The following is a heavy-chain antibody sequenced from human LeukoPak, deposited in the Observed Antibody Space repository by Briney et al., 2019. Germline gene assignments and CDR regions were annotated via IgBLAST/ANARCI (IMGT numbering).Heavy chain of an antibody. V-gene: IGHV3-21*01. J-gene: IGHJ4*02. CDR3: ARVGSIAVAGTG. CDR1: GFTFSSYS. D-gene: IGHD6-19*01. Sequence: PGGSLRLSCAASGFTFSSYSMNWVRQAPGKGLEWVSSISSSSSYIYYADSVKGRFTISRDNAKSSLYLQMNSLRAEDTAVYYCARVGSIAVAGTGWGQGTLVTVSS. CDR2: ISSSSSYI.